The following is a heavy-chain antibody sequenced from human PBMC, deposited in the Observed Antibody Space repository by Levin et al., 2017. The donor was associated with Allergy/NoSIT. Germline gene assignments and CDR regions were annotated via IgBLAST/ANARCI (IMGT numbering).Heavy chain of an antibody. CDR3: ATVEGLFCSGVSCSYSFHY. CDR1: GGSIRTDNW. D-gene: IGHD3-9*01. V-gene: IGHV4-4*02. CDR2: IYRSGDT. J-gene: IGHJ4*02. Sequence: HSQTLSLTCAVSGGSIRTDNWWSWIRQPPGKGLEWIGEIYRSGDTNHNPSLRSRVTMSVDKSKNHFSLKLSSVTAADTAVYYCATVEGLFCSGVSCSYSFHYWGQGALVTVSS.